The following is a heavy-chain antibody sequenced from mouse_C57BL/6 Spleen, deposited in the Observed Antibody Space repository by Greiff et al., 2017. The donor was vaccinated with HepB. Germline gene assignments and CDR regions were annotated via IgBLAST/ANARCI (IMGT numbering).Heavy chain of an antibody. CDR2: IYPGDGDT. CDR1: GYAFSSYW. J-gene: IGHJ2*01. CDR3: ARSLGDYDAFFDY. V-gene: IGHV1-80*01. D-gene: IGHD2-4*01. Sequence: VQLQESGAELVKPGASVKISCKASGYAFSSYWMNWVKQRPGKGLEWIGQIYPGDGDTNYNGKFKGKATLTADKSSSTAYMQLSSLTSEDSAVYFCARSLGDYDAFFDYWGQGTTLTVSS.